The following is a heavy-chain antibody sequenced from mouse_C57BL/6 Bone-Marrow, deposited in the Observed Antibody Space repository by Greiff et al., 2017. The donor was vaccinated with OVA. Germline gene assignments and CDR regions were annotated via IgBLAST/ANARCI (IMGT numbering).Heavy chain of an antibody. CDR3: AMTYYSNYAWFAY. V-gene: IGHV1-58*01. Sequence: VQLQQSGAELVRPGSSVKMSCKTSGYTFTSYGINWVKQRPGQGLEWIGYIYIGNGYTEYNEKFKGKATLTADKSSSTAYMQFSSLTSEDSAIYYCAMTYYSNYAWFAYWGQGTLVTVSA. CDR2: IYIGNGYT. CDR1: GYTFTSYG. D-gene: IGHD2-5*01. J-gene: IGHJ3*01.